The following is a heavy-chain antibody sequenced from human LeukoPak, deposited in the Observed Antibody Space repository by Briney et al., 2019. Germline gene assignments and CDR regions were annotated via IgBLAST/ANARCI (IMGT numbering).Heavy chain of an antibody. Sequence: SETLSLTCAVYGGSFSGYYWSWIRQPPGKGLEWIGEINHSGSTNYNPSLKSRVTISVDTSKNQFSLKLSSVTAADTAVYYCARRSDCGGDCYSNWFDPWGQGTLVTVSS. D-gene: IGHD2-21*02. CDR2: INHSGST. CDR1: GGSFSGYY. J-gene: IGHJ5*02. CDR3: ARRSDCGGDCYSNWFDP. V-gene: IGHV4-34*01.